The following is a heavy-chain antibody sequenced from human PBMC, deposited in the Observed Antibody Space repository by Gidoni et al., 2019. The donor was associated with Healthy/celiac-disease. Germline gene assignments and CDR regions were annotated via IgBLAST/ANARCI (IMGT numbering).Heavy chain of an antibody. D-gene: IGHD5-12*01. Sequence: EVQLVESGGGLVKPGGSLRLSCAASGFTFSNAWMSWVRQAPGKGLEWVGRIKSKTDGGTTDYAAPVKGRFTISRDDSKNTLYLQMNSLKTEDTAVYYCTTLGYTGTYYYYYGMDVWGQGTTVTVSS. CDR2: IKSKTDGGTT. CDR1: GFTFSNAW. J-gene: IGHJ6*02. CDR3: TTLGYTGTYYYYYGMDV. V-gene: IGHV3-15*01.